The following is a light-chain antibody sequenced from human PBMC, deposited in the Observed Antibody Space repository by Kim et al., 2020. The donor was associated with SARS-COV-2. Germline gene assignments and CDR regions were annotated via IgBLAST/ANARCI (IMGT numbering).Light chain of an antibody. CDR2: EDN. CDR1: SDSIASNY. V-gene: IGLV6-57*01. Sequence: GKTVTVSCTRSSDSIASNYVQWYQQRPGSSPTTVIYEDNQRPSGVPDRFSGSIDSSSNSASLTISGLKTEDEADYYCQSYDSSIRVFGGGTQLTVL. J-gene: IGLJ3*02. CDR3: QSYDSSIRV.